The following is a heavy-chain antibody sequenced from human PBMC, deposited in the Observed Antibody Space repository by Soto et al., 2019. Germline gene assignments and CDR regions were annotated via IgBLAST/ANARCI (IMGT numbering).Heavy chain of an antibody. D-gene: IGHD4-4*01. V-gene: IGHV3-33*01. CDR2: IWYDGSNK. Sequence: GGSLRLSCAASGFTFSSYGMHWVRQAPGKGLEWVAVIWYDGSNKYYADSVKGRFTISRDNSKNTLYLQMNSLRAEDTAVYYCARDKSNYNLEGTWFDPWGQGTLVTVSS. J-gene: IGHJ5*02. CDR3: ARDKSNYNLEGTWFDP. CDR1: GFTFSSYG.